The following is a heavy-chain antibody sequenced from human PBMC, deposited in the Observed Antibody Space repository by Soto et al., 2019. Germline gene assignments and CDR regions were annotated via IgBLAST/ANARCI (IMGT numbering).Heavy chain of an antibody. J-gene: IGHJ5*02. Sequence: GGSLRLSCAASGFTFSDYYMIWIRQAPGKGLEWVSYISSSGSTIYYADSVKGRFTISRDNAKNSLYLQMNSLRAEDTAVYYCAREPAYSSHSWLDWFDPWGQGTLVTVSS. D-gene: IGHD6-13*01. CDR1: GFTFSDYY. V-gene: IGHV3-11*01. CDR2: ISSSGSTI. CDR3: AREPAYSSHSWLDWFDP.